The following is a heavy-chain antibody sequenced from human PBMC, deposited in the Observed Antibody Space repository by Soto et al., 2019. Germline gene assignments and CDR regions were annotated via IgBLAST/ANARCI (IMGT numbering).Heavy chain of an antibody. J-gene: IGHJ5*02. D-gene: IGHD6-19*01. CDR3: ARYWIRGIAVAGTWNWFDP. V-gene: IGHV1-18*01. Sequence: ASVKGSCKASGYTVTSYGISWVRQAPGQGLEWMGWISAYNGNTNYAQKLQGRVTMTTDTSTSTAYMELRSLRSNYTAVYYCARYWIRGIAVAGTWNWFDPWGQGPLVTVSS. CDR2: ISAYNGNT. CDR1: GYTVTSYG.